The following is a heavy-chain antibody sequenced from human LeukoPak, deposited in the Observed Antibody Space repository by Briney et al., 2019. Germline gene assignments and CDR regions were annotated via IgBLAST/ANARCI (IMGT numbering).Heavy chain of an antibody. CDR3: ARLGATIDY. J-gene: IGHJ4*02. D-gene: IGHD1-26*01. V-gene: IGHV3-7*03. Sequence: GGSLRLSCVASGFTFSSSWMSWVRQAPGKGLEWVANIKQGGSEKSYVESVRGRFTISRDNAKNSLYLQMNSLRAENTAVYYCARLGATIDYWGQGTLVTVSS. CDR1: GFTFSSSW. CDR2: IKQGGSEK.